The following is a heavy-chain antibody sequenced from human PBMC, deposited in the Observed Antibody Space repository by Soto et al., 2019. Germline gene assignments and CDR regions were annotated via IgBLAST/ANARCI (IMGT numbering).Heavy chain of an antibody. V-gene: IGHV4-4*02. J-gene: IGHJ4*02. CDR3: AAQDPGSHYFDY. Sequence: PSETLSLTCAVSAGSISSSNWWSWVRQPPGKGLEWIGEVYQSGSTNYNPSLKSRVIISIDKSKNQFSLNLSSVTAADTAVYYCAAQDPGSHYFDYWGQGHLVTVSS. D-gene: IGHD3-10*01. CDR1: AGSISSSNW. CDR2: VYQSGST.